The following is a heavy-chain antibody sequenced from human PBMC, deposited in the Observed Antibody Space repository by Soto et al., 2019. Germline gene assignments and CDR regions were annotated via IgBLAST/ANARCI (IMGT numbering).Heavy chain of an antibody. CDR1: GYTFTGYY. V-gene: IGHV1-2*04. CDR3: ARGGYYDSSGYYYDYYYGMDV. J-gene: IGHJ6*02. CDR2: INPNSGGT. Sequence: ASVKVSCKXSGYTFTGYYMHWVRQAPGQGLEWMGWINPNSGGTNYAQKFQGWVTMTRDTSISTAYMELSRLRSDDTAVYYCARGGYYDSSGYYYDYYYGMDVWGQGTTVTVSS. D-gene: IGHD3-22*01.